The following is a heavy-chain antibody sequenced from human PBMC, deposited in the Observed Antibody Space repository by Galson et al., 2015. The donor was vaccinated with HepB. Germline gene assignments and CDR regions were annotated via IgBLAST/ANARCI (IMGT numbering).Heavy chain of an antibody. Sequence: SVKVSCKASGYIFTSYALHWLRQAPGQRPEWMGWINPGKGDTKYSQKFQDRVTFTRDASASTGYMELSSVRSEDTAVYYCARCSGDYWSGYFATFDSWGPGTLVTVST. V-gene: IGHV1-3*01. D-gene: IGHD3-3*01. CDR2: INPGKGDT. CDR3: ARCSGDYWSGYFATFDS. J-gene: IGHJ4*02. CDR1: GYIFTSYA.